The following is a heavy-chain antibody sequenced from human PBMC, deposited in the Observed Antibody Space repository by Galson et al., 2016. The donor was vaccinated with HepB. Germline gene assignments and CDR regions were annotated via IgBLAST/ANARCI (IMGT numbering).Heavy chain of an antibody. CDR3: AKDKGTENYDFWSGYYAADF. CDR2: ISGIGGRT. V-gene: IGHV3-23*01. Sequence: SLRLSCAASEFTLRKYGMSWVRQAPGKGLEWVSGISGIGGRTYYADSVKGRFTISRDNFKNTVYLQMNSLRAEDTAVYFCAKDKGTENYDFWSGYYAADFWGQGTLGTVSS. CDR1: EFTLRKYG. J-gene: IGHJ4*02. D-gene: IGHD3-3*01.